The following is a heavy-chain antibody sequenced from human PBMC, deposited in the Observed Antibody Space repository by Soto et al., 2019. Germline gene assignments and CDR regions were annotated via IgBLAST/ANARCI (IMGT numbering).Heavy chain of an antibody. CDR2: IYHSGST. V-gene: IGHV4-30-2*01. D-gene: IGHD4-17*01. Sequence: PSETLSLTYVVSGGTISSGGYSWSWIRQPPGKGLEWIGYIYHSGSTNYNPSLKSRVTISVDRSKNQFSLKLSSVTAADTAAYYCARGGTTVTTFSFWGQGTLVTVSS. J-gene: IGHJ1*01. CDR3: ARGGTTVTTFSF. CDR1: GGTISSGGYS.